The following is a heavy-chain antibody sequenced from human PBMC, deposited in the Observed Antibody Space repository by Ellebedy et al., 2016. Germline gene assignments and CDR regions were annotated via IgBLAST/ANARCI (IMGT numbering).Heavy chain of an antibody. J-gene: IGHJ4*02. D-gene: IGHD1-1*01. CDR3: ARDIVTTGGSYFDY. V-gene: IGHV1-69*04. CDR1: GGTFSHYG. Sequence: ASVKVSCKASGGTFSHYGISWVRQAPGQGLEWLGKIIPVLNKATYAQNFQGRITFSADKSTSTVYMDLSSLRPKDTAVYYCARDIVTTGGSYFDYWGQGTLVTVSS. CDR2: IIPVLNKA.